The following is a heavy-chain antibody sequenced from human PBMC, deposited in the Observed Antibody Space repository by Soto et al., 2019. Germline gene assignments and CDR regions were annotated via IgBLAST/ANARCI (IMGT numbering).Heavy chain of an antibody. V-gene: IGHV5-51*01. CDR3: PRPDCTGGVGYHSDDF. D-gene: IGHD2-8*02. J-gene: IGHJ3*01. CDR2: VNPGDSET. CDR1: DYTFAAYW. Sequence: GESLKISCKGSDYTFAAYWIGWVRQLPGKDPEWMGIVNPGDSETRYGPSFQGQVTISADKSINTAYLRWGSLKVSDTAIYYCPRPDCTGGVGYHSDDFWGQGTMVTDSS.